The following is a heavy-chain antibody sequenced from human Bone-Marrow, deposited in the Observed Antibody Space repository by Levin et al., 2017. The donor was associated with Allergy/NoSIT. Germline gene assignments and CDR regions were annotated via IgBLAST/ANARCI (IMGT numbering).Heavy chain of an antibody. Sequence: GESLKISCAASGFTLSTYAMTWVRQAPGKGLEWVSYISCSGNAIYGDSVKGRFSISRDNAKNSLYLQMSSLRAEDTAVYYCARDSGIAGADDYWGQGTLVTVSS. CDR3: ARDSGIAGADDY. CDR2: ISCSGNAI. J-gene: IGHJ4*02. D-gene: IGHD6-13*01. CDR1: GFTLSTYA. V-gene: IGHV3-48*01.